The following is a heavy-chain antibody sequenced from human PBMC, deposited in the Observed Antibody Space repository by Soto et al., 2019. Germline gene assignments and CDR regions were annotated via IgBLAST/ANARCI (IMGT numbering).Heavy chain of an antibody. CDR2: INPSGGST. D-gene: IGHD6-6*01. Sequence: ASVKVSCKASGYTFTSYYMHWVRQAPGQGLEWMGIINPSGGSTSYAQKFQGRVTMTRDTSASTAYMELSSLRSEDTAVYYCARDTGYSSLYHYYGMDVWGQGTTVTVSS. CDR3: ARDTGYSSLYHYYGMDV. J-gene: IGHJ6*02. CDR1: GYTFTSYY. V-gene: IGHV1-46*01.